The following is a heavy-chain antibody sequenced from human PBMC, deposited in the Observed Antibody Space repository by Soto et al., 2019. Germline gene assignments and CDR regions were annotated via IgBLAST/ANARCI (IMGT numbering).Heavy chain of an antibody. V-gene: IGHV3-23*01. J-gene: IGHJ4*02. D-gene: IGHD2-2*01. Sequence: HPGGSLRLSCAASGFTFSNYAISWGRQAPGKGLEWVSVISGSGATTYYADSVKGRFTISRGNSKNTLYVQMSSLRAEEKAMYYCAKVRDSPAIGHFDYWGQRTLLTVSS. CDR1: GFTFSNYA. CDR2: ISGSGATT. CDR3: AKVRDSPAIGHFDY.